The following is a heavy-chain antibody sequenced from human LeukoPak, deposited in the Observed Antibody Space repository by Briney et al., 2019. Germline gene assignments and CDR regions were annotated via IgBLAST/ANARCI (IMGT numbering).Heavy chain of an antibody. D-gene: IGHD4-17*01. CDR2: IKQDGSEK. J-gene: IGHJ4*02. V-gene: IGHV3-7*01. CDR1: GFTFSSYW. Sequence: GGSLRLSCAASGFTFSSYWMSWVRQAPGKGLEWVANIKQDGSEKYYVDSVKGRFTISRDNAKNSLYLQMNSLRAEDTAVYYCARVSPNTVTTLKYFDYGGQGTLVTVSS. CDR3: ARVSPNTVTTLKYFDY.